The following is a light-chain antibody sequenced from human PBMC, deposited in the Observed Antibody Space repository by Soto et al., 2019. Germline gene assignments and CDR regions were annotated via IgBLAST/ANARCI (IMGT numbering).Light chain of an antibody. V-gene: IGKV3-20*01. CDR1: QSFSSSY. J-gene: IGKJ5*01. CDR3: QQYGTSIT. CDR2: GAS. Sequence: EIVLTQSPGTLSLSPGERATLSCRASQSFSSSYLAWYQQKPGQAPRLLIYGASSRATGIPDWFSGSGSGTDFTLTISRLEPEDFAVYYCQQYGTSITFGQGTRLEI.